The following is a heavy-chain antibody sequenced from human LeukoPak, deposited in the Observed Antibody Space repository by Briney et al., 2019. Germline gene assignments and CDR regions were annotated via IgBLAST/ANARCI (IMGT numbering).Heavy chain of an antibody. V-gene: IGHV3-48*04. J-gene: IGHJ6*01. CDR1: GFTFSSYS. CDR3: TKDIRADRLYAMDV. D-gene: IGHD2-2*02. Sequence: AGGTLRLSCAASGFTFSSYSMNWVRQAPGKGLEWVSYISSSSSTIYYADSVKGRFTISRDNAKNSLYLQMNSLRAEDTALYYCTKDIRADRLYAMDVWGQGTTVTVSS. CDR2: ISSSSSTI.